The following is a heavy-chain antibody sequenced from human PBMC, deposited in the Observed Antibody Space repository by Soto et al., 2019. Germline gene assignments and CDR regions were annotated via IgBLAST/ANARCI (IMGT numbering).Heavy chain of an antibody. CDR3: ARGPMTTVKWVFDI. Sequence: SETLSLTCTVSGGSISSGGYYWSWIRQHPGKGLEWIGYIYYSGSTYYNPSLKSRVTISVDTSKNQFSLKLSSVTAADTAVYYCARGPMTTVKWVFDIWGQGTMVTVSS. CDR1: GGSISSGGYY. J-gene: IGHJ3*02. D-gene: IGHD4-17*01. CDR2: IYYSGST. V-gene: IGHV4-31*03.